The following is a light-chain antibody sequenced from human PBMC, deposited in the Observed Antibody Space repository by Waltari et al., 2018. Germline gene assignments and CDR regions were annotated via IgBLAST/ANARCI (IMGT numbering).Light chain of an antibody. CDR3: SSFTSSTTGI. CDR1: SSASGGSDY. J-gene: IGLJ2*01. Sequence: SALTQPDSVSGSPGQSITISCSGFSSASGGSDYVSWYQQHPGKAPKVIIYDVSNRPSGVSTRFSGSKSGSSASLTISGLQAEDEADYYCSSFTSSTTGIFGGGTKLTVL. CDR2: DVS. V-gene: IGLV2-14*01.